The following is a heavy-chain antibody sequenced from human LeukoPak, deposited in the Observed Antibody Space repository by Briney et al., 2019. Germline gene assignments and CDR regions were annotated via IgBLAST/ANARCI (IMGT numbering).Heavy chain of an antibody. D-gene: IGHD4-17*01. V-gene: IGHV3-30-3*01. J-gene: IGHJ4*02. CDR1: GFTFSSLA. CDR2: ISFDGTNE. Sequence: QPGGSLRLSCTASGFTFSSLAMHYVRQAPGKGLERVAVISFDGTNEFYAGSVKGRFTISREHSKNTVYLQMNSLRLEDLAMYYCARAYGDSSPFDYWGQGTLVTVSS. CDR3: ARAYGDSSPFDY.